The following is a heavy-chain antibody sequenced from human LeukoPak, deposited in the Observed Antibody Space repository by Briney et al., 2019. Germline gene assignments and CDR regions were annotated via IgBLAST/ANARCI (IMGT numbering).Heavy chain of an antibody. CDR3: ARAPSGVSFDY. CDR1: GDSIRSNNYY. D-gene: IGHD1-26*01. CDR2: IFHSGSS. J-gene: IGHJ4*02. V-gene: IGHV4-39*02. Sequence: SETLSLTCTVSGDSIRSNNYYWHWICQPPGKGLEWIANIFHSGSSFYSPSLKSRVNISIDTSKNQFSLKLISVTAADAAVYYCARAPSGVSFDYWGQGTLVTVSS.